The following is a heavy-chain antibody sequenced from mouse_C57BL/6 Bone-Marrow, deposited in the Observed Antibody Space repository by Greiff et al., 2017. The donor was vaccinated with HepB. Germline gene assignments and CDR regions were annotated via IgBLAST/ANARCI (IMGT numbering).Heavy chain of an antibody. D-gene: IGHD4-1*01. Sequence: LQESGPELVKPGASVKISCKASGYAFSSSWMNWVKQRPGKGLEWIGRIYPGDGDTNYNGKFKGKATLTADKSSSTAYMQLSSLTSEDSAVYFCARGVTGPWFAYWGQGTLVTVSA. J-gene: IGHJ3*01. V-gene: IGHV1-82*01. CDR1: GYAFSSSW. CDR3: ARGVTGPWFAY. CDR2: IYPGDGDT.